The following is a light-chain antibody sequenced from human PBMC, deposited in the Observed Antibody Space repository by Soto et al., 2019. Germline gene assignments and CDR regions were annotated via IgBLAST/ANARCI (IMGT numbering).Light chain of an antibody. CDR1: QDVGSL. CDR3: QQYYHWPIT. CDR2: RVS. V-gene: IGKV3-15*01. Sequence: VMTQSPATLSVSPGEGATLSCRASQDVGSLVAWYQQKPGQAPRLLIYRVSTRATDIAARFTGSGSGTDFTLSISSLQTEDFAVYYCQQYYHWPITFGPGTRLEIK. J-gene: IGKJ5*01.